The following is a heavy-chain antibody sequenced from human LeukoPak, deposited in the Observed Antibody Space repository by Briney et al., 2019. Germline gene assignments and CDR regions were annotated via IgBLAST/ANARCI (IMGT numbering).Heavy chain of an antibody. Sequence: GGSLKLSCAASGFTFSGSVIHWVRQASGKGLEWVGRIRSKANSYATAYAASVKGRFTISRDDSKNTAYLQMNSLRTEDTAVYYCSRLWGDCGGDCYSHDYWGQGTLVTVSS. V-gene: IGHV3-73*01. D-gene: IGHD2-21*02. CDR1: GFTFSGSV. CDR3: SRLWGDCGGDCYSHDY. CDR2: IRSKANSYAT. J-gene: IGHJ4*02.